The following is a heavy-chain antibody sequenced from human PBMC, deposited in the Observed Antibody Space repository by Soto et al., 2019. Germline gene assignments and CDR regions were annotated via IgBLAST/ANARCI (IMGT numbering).Heavy chain of an antibody. Sequence: SETLSLTCAVYGGSFSGYYWSWIRQPPRKGLGWIGEINHSGSTNYNPSLKSRVTISVDTSKNQFSLKLSSVTAADTAVYYCAIYCSSTSCLPFDYWGQGTLVTVSS. CDR1: GGSFSGYY. CDR3: AIYCSSTSCLPFDY. D-gene: IGHD2-2*01. CDR2: INHSGST. V-gene: IGHV4-34*01. J-gene: IGHJ4*02.